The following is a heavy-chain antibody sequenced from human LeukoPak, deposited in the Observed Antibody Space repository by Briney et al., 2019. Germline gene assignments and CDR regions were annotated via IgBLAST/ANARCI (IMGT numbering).Heavy chain of an antibody. CDR1: GFAFSTYW. CDR3: ARDGDIAVATAPYYFDY. V-gene: IGHV3-7*01. D-gene: IGHD6-19*01. J-gene: IGHJ4*02. CDR2: INQNGSVK. Sequence: GGSLRLSCAASGFAFSTYWMDWVRQAPGKGLEWVGTINQNGSVKHYVDSVKGRFTISRDNAKNSLYLQMNSLRAEDTAIYYCARDGDIAVATAPYYFDYWGQGILVTVSS.